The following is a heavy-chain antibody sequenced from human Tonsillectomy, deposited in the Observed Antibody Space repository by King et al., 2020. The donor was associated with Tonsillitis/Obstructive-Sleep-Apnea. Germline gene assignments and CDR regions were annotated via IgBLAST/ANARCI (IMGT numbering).Heavy chain of an antibody. V-gene: IGHV4-34*01. CDR3: ARGGLLENGGVGVGSYYYYMDV. D-gene: IGHD3-16*01. CDR2: INHSGST. J-gene: IGHJ6*03. Sequence: VQQQQWGAGLLKPSETLSLTCAVYGGSFSGYYWSWIRQPPGKGLEWIGEINHSGSTNYNPSLKSRVTISVDTSKNQFSLKVTSVTAADTAVYYCARGGLLENGGVGVGSYYYYMDVWGKGTTVTVSS. CDR1: GGSFSGYY.